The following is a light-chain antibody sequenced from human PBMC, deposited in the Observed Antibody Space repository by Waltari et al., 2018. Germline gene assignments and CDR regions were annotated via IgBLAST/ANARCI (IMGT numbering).Light chain of an antibody. CDR2: GTS. CDR1: QGVSSY. V-gene: IGKV1-39*01. CDR3: QQSDTAPFT. Sequence: DIQMTQSPSSLSASVGDRVTIACRASQGVSSYLNWYQQRPGKVPKLLIYGTSSLQSGVPSRFSGSGSGTDFTLTITSLQPEDFATYYCQQSDTAPFTFGPGTTVDIK. J-gene: IGKJ3*01.